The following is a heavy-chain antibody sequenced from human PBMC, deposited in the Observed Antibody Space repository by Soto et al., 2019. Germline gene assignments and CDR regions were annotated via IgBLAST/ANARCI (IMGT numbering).Heavy chain of an antibody. J-gene: IGHJ6*03. CDR1: GGSISSGGYY. D-gene: IGHD4-17*01. Sequence: SETLSLTCTVSGGSISSGGYYWSWIRQHPGKGLEWIGYIYYSGSTYYNPTLKSRVTISVDTSKNQFSLKLSSVTAADTAVYYCARGAKDYGEPDYYYYYYMDVWGKGTTVTVSS. CDR2: IYYSGST. CDR3: ARGAKDYGEPDYYYYYYMDV. V-gene: IGHV4-31*03.